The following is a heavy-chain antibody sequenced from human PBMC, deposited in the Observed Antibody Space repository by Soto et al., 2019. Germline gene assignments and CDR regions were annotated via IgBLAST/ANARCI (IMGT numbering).Heavy chain of an antibody. Sequence: PSETLSLTCDVSGGSISTGGYSWNWIRQPPGKGLEWIGNIYYSGRTYYKPSLKSRTIISADMTKNHFSLNLRSVTVADTAVYYCARDAGDYGDANFDYWGQGTLVTVSS. D-gene: IGHD4-17*01. J-gene: IGHJ4*02. CDR2: IYYSGRT. V-gene: IGHV4-31*11. CDR3: ARDAGDYGDANFDY. CDR1: GGSISTGGYS.